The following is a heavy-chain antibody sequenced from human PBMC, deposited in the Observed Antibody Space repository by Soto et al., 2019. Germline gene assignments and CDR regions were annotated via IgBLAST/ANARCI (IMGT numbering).Heavy chain of an antibody. D-gene: IGHD6-13*01. CDR3: ARDASSWYXSRGGDGYYYYYYGMDV. V-gene: IGHV1-3*01. J-gene: IGHJ6*02. CDR2: INAGNGNT. Sequence: ASVKVSCKVSGYTFTSYAMHWVRQAPGQRLEWMGWINAGNGNTKYSQKFQGRVTITRDTSASTAYMELSSLRSEDTAVYYCARDASSWYXSRGGDGYYYYYYGMDVWGQGTTVTVSS. CDR1: GYTFTSYA.